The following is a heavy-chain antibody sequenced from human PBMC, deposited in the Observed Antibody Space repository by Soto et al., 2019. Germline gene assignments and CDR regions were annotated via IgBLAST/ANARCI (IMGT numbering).Heavy chain of an antibody. V-gene: IGHV4-61*01. J-gene: IGHJ4*02. D-gene: IGHD6-13*01. CDR1: SGSVSSGSYY. Sequence: QVQLQESGPGLVKPSEALSLTCTVSSGSVSSGSYYWHWIRLPPGKALEWIGYIYYNGGTNYNPSRNSRVSMSIDTSENQFSLKLSSVTAADTAVYYCARGGRSSSNFDYWGQGTLVSVSS. CDR3: ARGGRSSSNFDY. CDR2: IYYNGGT.